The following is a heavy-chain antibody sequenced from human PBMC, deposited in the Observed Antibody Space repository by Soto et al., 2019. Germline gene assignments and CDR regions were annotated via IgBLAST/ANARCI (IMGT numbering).Heavy chain of an antibody. CDR2: IYYDGSNK. D-gene: IGHD5-12*01. CDR1: GFTFSSYG. Sequence: QVQLVESGRGVVQPGRSLRLSCAASGFTFSSYGIHWVRQAPGKGLEWVAVIYYDGSNKYYADSVKGRFTISRDNSKNTLYLQMTSLRADDTAVYYCARGHGVATTMGWFDPWGQGTLVTVSS. V-gene: IGHV3-33*01. CDR3: ARGHGVATTMGWFDP. J-gene: IGHJ5*02.